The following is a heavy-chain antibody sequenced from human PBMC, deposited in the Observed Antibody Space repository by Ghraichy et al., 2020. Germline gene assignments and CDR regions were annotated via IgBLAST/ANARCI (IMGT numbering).Heavy chain of an antibody. CDR2: MNPNSGNT. CDR3: ASTRRGIQGNKMVYYYYYGMDV. Sequence: ASVKVSCKASGYTFTSYDINWVRQATGQGLEWMGWMNPNSGNTGYAQKFQGRVTMTRNTSISTAYMELSSLRSEDTAVYYCASTRRGIQGNKMVYYYYYGMDVWGQGTTVTVSS. CDR1: GYTFTSYD. J-gene: IGHJ6*02. V-gene: IGHV1-8*01. D-gene: IGHD2-8*01.